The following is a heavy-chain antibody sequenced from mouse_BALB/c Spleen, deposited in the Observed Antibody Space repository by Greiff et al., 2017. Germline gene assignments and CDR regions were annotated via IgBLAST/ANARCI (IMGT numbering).Heavy chain of an antibody. J-gene: IGHJ3*01. Sequence: VQLQQSGAELVKPGASVKMSCKASGYNIKDSYMHWVKQRPGQGLEWIGGIDPANGDTKYDPKFKGKATLTADTSSSTAYLQLSSLTSEDSAVYYCAGYSYASGPSFAYWGQGTLVTVSA. CDR3: AGYSYASGPSFAY. V-gene: IGHV14-3*02. CDR1: GYNIKDSY. D-gene: IGHD1-1*01. CDR2: IDPANGDT.